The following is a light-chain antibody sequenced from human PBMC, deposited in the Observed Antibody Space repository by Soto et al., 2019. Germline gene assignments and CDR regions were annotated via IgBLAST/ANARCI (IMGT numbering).Light chain of an antibody. J-gene: IGKJ1*01. CDR1: ESVSNSY. CDR3: QKYGGSPWT. CDR2: GAS. Sequence: EIALTQSPGTLSLSPGERDTLSCRASESVSNSYLAWYQQKPGQAPRLLIYGASSRATGIPDRFSGSGSGTDFALTISRLEPEDFAVYHCQKYGGSPWTFGQGTKVDIK. V-gene: IGKV3-20*01.